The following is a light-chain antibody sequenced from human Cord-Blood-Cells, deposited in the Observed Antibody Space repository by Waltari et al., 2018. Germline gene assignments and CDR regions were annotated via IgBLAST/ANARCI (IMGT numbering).Light chain of an antibody. J-gene: IGLJ1*01. V-gene: IGLV2-14*01. CDR1: SSDVGGYNY. Sequence: QSALTQPASVSGSPGQSITISCTGTSSDVGGYNYVSWYKQHQGKAPKLMIYEVSNRPSGVSNRFSGPKSGNTASLTISGLQAEDEADYYCSSYTSSSTSYVFGTGTKVTVL. CDR2: EVS. CDR3: SSYTSSSTSYV.